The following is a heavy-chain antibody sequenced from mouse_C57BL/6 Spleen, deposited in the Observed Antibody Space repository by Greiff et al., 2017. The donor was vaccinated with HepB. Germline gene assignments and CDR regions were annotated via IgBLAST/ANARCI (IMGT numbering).Heavy chain of an antibody. Sequence: QVHLKQPGAELVKPGASVKLSCKASGYTFTSYWMHWVKQRPGQGLEWIGMIHPNSGSTNYNEKFKSKATLTVDKSSSTAYMQHSSLTSEDSAVYYCERIDSSGYDAMEYGGQGTSVTVSS. CDR3: ERIDSSGYDAMEY. J-gene: IGHJ4*01. V-gene: IGHV1-64*01. CDR2: IHPNSGST. CDR1: GYTFTSYW. D-gene: IGHD3-2*02.